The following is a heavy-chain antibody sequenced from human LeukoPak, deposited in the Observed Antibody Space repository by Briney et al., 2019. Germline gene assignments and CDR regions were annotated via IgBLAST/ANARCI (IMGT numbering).Heavy chain of an antibody. CDR1: GASISGYY. Sequence: PSETLSLTCTVSGASISGYYWSWVRQPPGKGLECIGYIYYGGSTNYNPSLKSRVTISVDTPKNQFSLKLSSVTAAVTAVYYCARVNSSGFDYWGQGTLVTVSS. D-gene: IGHD6-19*01. J-gene: IGHJ4*02. CDR3: ARVNSSGFDY. V-gene: IGHV4-59*01. CDR2: IYYGGST.